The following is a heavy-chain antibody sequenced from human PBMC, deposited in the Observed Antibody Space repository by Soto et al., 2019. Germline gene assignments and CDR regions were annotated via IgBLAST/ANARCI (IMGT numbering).Heavy chain of an antibody. CDR1: GFTFSRYW. CDR2: INEDGSKK. J-gene: IGHJ4*02. Sequence: EVQVVESGGGLVQPGGSLRLSCAASGFTFSRYWMTWVRQAPGKGLEWVANINEDGSKKYHVDSVKGRFTISRDNAKNSLFLQMNSLRDEDTAVYYCAREELGGPDQWGQGTLVTVAS. CDR3: AREELGGPDQ. D-gene: IGHD1-7*01. V-gene: IGHV3-7*04.